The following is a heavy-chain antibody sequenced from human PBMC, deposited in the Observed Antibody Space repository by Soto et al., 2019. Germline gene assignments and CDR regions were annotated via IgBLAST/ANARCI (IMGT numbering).Heavy chain of an antibody. CDR2: IIPIFGAA. CDR1: GGTFSSYA. V-gene: IGHV1-69*13. Sequence: SVKVSCKASGGTFSSYAISWVRQAPGQGLEWMGGIIPIFGAANYAQKFQGRVTITADESTSTAYMELSSLRSEDTAVYYCARALSGQPPLLHHDAFDIWGQGPMVTLSS. D-gene: IGHD4-4*01. J-gene: IGHJ3*02. CDR3: ARALSGQPPLLHHDAFDI.